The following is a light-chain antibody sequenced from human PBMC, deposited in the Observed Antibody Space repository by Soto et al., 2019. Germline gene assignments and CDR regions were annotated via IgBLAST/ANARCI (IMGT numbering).Light chain of an antibody. V-gene: IGKV4-1*01. CDR3: QQYYNPPLT. CDR1: NGVLNSPNNKKY. Sequence: DIVMTQSPDSLAVSLGERPTTNCKSTNGVLNSPNNKKYLSWNQQKAGQPPKLLIYWASTRQSGVPDRFSGSGSETDFTLTISSLQAEDVAIYYCQQYYNPPLTFGGGTKVEIK. J-gene: IGKJ4*01. CDR2: WAS.